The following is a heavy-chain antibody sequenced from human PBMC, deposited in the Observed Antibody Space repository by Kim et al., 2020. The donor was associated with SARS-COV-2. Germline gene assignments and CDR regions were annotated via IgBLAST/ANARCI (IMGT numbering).Heavy chain of an antibody. J-gene: IGHJ6*02. V-gene: IGHV3-43*02. Sequence: GGSLRLSCAASGFTFDDYAMHWVRQAPGKGLEWVSLISGDGGSTYYADSVKGRFTISRDNSKNSLYLQMNSLRTEDTALYYCAKDGYGDNILDYYYYGMDVWGQGTTVTVSS. D-gene: IGHD4-17*01. CDR1: GFTFDDYA. CDR3: AKDGYGDNILDYYYYGMDV. CDR2: ISGDGGST.